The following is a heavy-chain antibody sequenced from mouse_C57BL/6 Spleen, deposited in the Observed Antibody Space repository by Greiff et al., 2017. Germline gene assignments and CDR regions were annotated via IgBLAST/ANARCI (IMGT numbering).Heavy chain of an antibody. CDR1: GYTFTSYW. CDR3: ARRHYYAMDY. V-gene: IGHV1-69*01. CDR2: IDPSDSYT. Sequence: QVQLQQPGAELVMPGASVKLSCKASGYTFTSYWMHWVKQRPGQGLEWIREIDPSDSYTNYNQKFKGKSTLTVDKSSSTAYMQLSSLTSEDSAVYYCARRHYYAMDYWGQGTSVTVSS. J-gene: IGHJ4*01.